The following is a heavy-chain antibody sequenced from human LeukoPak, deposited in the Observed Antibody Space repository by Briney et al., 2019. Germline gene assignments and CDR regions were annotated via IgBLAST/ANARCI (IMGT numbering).Heavy chain of an antibody. Sequence: GGSLRLSCAASGFTFSSYAMSWVRQSPGKGLEWVSAISGSGGSTYYADSVKGRFTISRDNSKNTLYLQMNSLRAEDTAVYYCAKVHSGGSGSQNYYYYGMDVWGQGTTVTVSS. CDR2: ISGSGGST. CDR1: GFTFSSYA. D-gene: IGHD3-10*01. CDR3: AKVHSGGSGSQNYYYYGMDV. V-gene: IGHV3-23*01. J-gene: IGHJ6*02.